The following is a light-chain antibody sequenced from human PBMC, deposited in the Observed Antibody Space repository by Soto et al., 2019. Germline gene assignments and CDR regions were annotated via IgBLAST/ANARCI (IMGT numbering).Light chain of an antibody. V-gene: IGLV2-23*01. CDR3: CSYAGSSTYV. J-gene: IGLJ1*01. CDR2: EGS. Sequence: QSVLTQPASVSGSPGQSITISCTGTSSDVGSYNLVSWYQQHPGKAPKLMIYEGSQRPSGASNRFSGSKFGNTASLTISGLQAEDEADYYCCSYAGSSTYVFGTGTKVTVL. CDR1: SSDVGSYNL.